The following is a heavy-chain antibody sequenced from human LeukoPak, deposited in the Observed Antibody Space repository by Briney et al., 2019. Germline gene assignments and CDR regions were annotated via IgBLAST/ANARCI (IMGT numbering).Heavy chain of an antibody. V-gene: IGHV1-2*02. Sequence: GSSVKVSCKASGYTFTDYYMHWVRQAPGQGLEWMGWINPNSGGTNYAQKFQGRVTMTRDTSISTAYMEVSRLRSDDTAVYYCAISPGVMITFGSAPATDYFDYWGQGTLVTVSS. CDR2: INPNSGGT. J-gene: IGHJ4*02. CDR1: GYTFTDYY. D-gene: IGHD3-16*01. CDR3: AISPGVMITFGSAPATDYFDY.